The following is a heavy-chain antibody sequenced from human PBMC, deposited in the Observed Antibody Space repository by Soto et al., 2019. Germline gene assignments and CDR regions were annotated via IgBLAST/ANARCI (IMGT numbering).Heavy chain of an antibody. Sequence: SETLSLTCTLSGGSISAYYWGWIRQPPGKGLEWIGYIHPGWGANYNPSLKSRVTISVDTSKNQFSLKLSSVTAADTAVYYCARHFPGPLVEYQLPRPYYYYYGMDVWGQGTTVTVSS. J-gene: IGHJ6*02. CDR2: IHPGWGA. V-gene: IGHV4-59*08. CDR1: GGSISAYY. D-gene: IGHD2-2*01. CDR3: ARHFPGPLVEYQLPRPYYYYYGMDV.